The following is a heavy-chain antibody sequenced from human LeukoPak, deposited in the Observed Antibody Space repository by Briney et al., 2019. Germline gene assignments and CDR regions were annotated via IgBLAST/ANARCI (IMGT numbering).Heavy chain of an antibody. CDR3: ARSELYYGSESYYHLDY. CDR1: GFTFDFYA. CDR2: MSYDGRYR. D-gene: IGHD3-10*01. Sequence: PGTSLRLSCTTSGFTFDFYAMHWVRPAPGKGLEWVAVMSYDGRYRYYADSAKGRFTISRDNSKRTLYLEMSSLRPEDTALYYCARSELYYGSESYYHLDYWGHGTLVTVSS. V-gene: IGHV3-30*03. J-gene: IGHJ4*01.